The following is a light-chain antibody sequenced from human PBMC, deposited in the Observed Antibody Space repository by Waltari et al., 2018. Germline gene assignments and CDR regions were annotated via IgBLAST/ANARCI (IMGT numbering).Light chain of an antibody. CDR3: QQSYAIPLT. J-gene: IGKJ4*01. CDR1: QNINNY. Sequence: DIQMTQSPSSLSASVGDRVTITCRASQNINNYLNWYHQTPGKAPKLLIYATSNLQSGVPSRFSGSGSGTDFTLTISSLQPEDFATYYCQQSYAIPLTCGGGTKVEI. V-gene: IGKV1-39*01. CDR2: ATS.